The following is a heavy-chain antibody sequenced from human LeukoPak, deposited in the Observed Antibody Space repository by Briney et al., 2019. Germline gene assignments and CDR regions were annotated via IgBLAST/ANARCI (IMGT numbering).Heavy chain of an antibody. CDR2: IYYSGST. Sequence: PSETLSLTCTVSGGSISSYYWSWIRQPPGKGLEWIGYIYYSGSTNYNPSLKSRVTISVDTSKNQFSLKLSSVTAADTAVYYCARVDYGDRNDNRFDYWGQGTLVTVSS. D-gene: IGHD4-17*01. CDR1: GGSISSYY. J-gene: IGHJ4*02. CDR3: ARVDYGDRNDNRFDY. V-gene: IGHV4-59*08.